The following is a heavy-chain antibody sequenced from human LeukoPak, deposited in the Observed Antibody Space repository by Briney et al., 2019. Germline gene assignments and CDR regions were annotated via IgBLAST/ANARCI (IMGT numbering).Heavy chain of an antibody. J-gene: IGHJ6*03. CDR1: GGSISSYY. CDR3: ATGFWSYSSSTGNYYYYMDV. V-gene: IGHV4-59*01. CDR2: IYYSGST. D-gene: IGHD6-6*01. Sequence: SETLSLTCTVSGGSISSYYWSWIRQPPGKGLEWIGYIYYSGSTNYNPSLKSRVTISVDTSKNQFSLKLSSVTAADTAVYCCATGFWSYSSSTGNYYYYMDVWGKGTTVTVSS.